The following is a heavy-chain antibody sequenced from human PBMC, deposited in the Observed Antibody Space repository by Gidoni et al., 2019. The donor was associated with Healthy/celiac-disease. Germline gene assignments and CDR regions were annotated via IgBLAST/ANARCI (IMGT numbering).Heavy chain of an antibody. CDR3: AKDPQTYGDYTAYFDY. Sequence: EVQLLESGGGLVQPGGSLRLSCAASGFTFSSYAMSWVRQAPGKGLEWVSAISGSGGSTYYADSVKGRFTISRDNSKNTLYLQMNSLRAEDTAVYYCAKDPQTYGDYTAYFDYWGQGTLVTVSS. J-gene: IGHJ4*02. D-gene: IGHD4-17*01. CDR2: ISGSGGST. V-gene: IGHV3-23*01. CDR1: GFTFSSYA.